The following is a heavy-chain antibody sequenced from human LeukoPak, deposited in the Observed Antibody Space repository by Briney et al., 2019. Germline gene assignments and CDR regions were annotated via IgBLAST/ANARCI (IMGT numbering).Heavy chain of an antibody. CDR3: VRKSATRRTSEFDY. CDR1: GYTFTGYY. V-gene: IGHV1-2*02. CDR2: INPNSGGT. Sequence: ASVTVSCKASGYTFTGYYMHWVRQAPGQGLEWMGWINPNSGGTNYAQKFQGRVTMTRDTSITTAYMDLSSLGSDDTAVFYCVRKSATRRTSEFDYWGQGTPVTVSS. D-gene: IGHD2-15*01. J-gene: IGHJ4*02.